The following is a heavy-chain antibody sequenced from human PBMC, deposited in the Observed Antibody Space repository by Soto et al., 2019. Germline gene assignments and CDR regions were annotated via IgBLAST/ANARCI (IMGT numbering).Heavy chain of an antibody. CDR1: GGSITSNNW. Sequence: QVQLQELGPGLVKPSGTLSLTCAVSGGSITSNNWWSWVRQPPGKGLEWIGEIYHSRSTNYNPSLKSRVIMSVDKSKNQFSLNLYSVTAADTALYYCARAGDSALTGTFDVWGRGTMVTVSS. CDR3: ARAGDSALTGTFDV. V-gene: IGHV4-4*02. CDR2: IYHSRST. D-gene: IGHD4-17*01. J-gene: IGHJ3*01.